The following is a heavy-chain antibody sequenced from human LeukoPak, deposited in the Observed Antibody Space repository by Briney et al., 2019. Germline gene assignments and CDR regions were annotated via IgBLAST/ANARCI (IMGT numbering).Heavy chain of an antibody. CDR1: GFTLRTYW. J-gene: IGHJ4*02. V-gene: IGHV3-74*03. CDR2: IDRDGTLM. Sequence: GGSLRLSCVASGFTLRTYWMNWVRQGPGKALLWVARIDRDGTLMTHADSVEGRFTISRDNAQNTVYLQMNGLRDEDTATYYCVRDLGDYWGQGTLVTVSS. CDR3: VRDLGDY.